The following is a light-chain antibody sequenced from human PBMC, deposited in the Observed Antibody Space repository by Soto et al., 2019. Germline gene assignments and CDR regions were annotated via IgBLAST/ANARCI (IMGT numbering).Light chain of an antibody. CDR3: QQYNSYST. J-gene: IGKJ1*01. V-gene: IGKV1-5*01. Sequence: DIQMTQSPSTLSASVGDRVTITCRASQSVSSWLAWYQQKPGKATNLLIYDASSLESGVPSRFSGSGSDTEFTLTIHSLHPDDFATYYCQQYNSYSTFGQGTKVDIK. CDR2: DAS. CDR1: QSVSSW.